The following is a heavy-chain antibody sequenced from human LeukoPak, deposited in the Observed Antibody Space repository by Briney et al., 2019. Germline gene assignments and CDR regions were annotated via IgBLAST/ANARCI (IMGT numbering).Heavy chain of an antibody. Sequence: GSLRLSCAASGFTFSNYAMSWVRQAPGKGLEWVSAITGSGGNTYYADSVKGRFTISRDNSKNMVFLQMNSLRAEDTAVYYCAKWGDYDVLTGYYVSDYWGQGTLVTVSS. CDR2: ITGSGGNT. J-gene: IGHJ4*02. CDR1: GFTFSNYA. CDR3: AKWGDYDVLTGYYVSDY. D-gene: IGHD3-9*01. V-gene: IGHV3-23*01.